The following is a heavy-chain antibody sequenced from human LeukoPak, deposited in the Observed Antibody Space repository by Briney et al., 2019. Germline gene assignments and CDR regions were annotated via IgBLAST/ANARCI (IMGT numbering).Heavy chain of an antibody. Sequence: PGGSLRLSCAASGFTVSGNYMSWVRQAPGKGLEWVSIIYSGGNTYYADSVKGRFTISRDNSKSTLYLQMNSLRAEDTAVYYCAKDWGGGSPDYFDLWGRGTLVTVSS. CDR2: IYSGGNT. CDR1: GFTVSGNY. V-gene: IGHV3-53*01. J-gene: IGHJ2*01. CDR3: AKDWGGGSPDYFDL. D-gene: IGHD3-16*01.